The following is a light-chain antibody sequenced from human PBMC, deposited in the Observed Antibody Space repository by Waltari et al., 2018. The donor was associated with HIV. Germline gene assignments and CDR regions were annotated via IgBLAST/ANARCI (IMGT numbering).Light chain of an antibody. J-gene: IGKJ1*01. CDR2: DAS. V-gene: IGKV3-20*01. CDR3: QQYGGSPET. CDR1: QSVSSNL. Sequence: EIVLTQSPGTLSLSPGEGVTLSCRSSQSVSSNLLAWYQQKPGQAPRLLIYDASRRATDIPARFKGSGSGTNFTLTIDRLEPEDFAVYYCQQYGGSPETFGQGTKVESK.